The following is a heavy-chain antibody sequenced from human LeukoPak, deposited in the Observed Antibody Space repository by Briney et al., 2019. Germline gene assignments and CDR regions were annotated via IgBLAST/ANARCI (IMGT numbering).Heavy chain of an antibody. CDR1: GYNFANYW. D-gene: IGHD3-10*01. J-gene: IGHJ4*02. CDR2: IYPGNSES. Sequence: GESLKISCKGSGYNFANYWICWVRQMPGKGLEWMGIIYPGNSESRYSPSFQGQVTISADKSISTAYLQWRSLKASDTAMYYCARYLPWFGTNLREFDFWGQGTLVTVYS. V-gene: IGHV5-51*01. CDR3: ARYLPWFGTNLREFDF.